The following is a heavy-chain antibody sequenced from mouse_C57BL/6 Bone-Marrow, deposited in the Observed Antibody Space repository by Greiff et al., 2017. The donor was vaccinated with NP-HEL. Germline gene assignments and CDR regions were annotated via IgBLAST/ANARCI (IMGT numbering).Heavy chain of an antibody. CDR2: IWGGGST. J-gene: IGHJ3*01. CDR3: AKRGYDYDDFAY. Sequence: QVQLKQSGPGLVAPSQSLSITCTVSGFSLTSYGVDWVRQPPGQGLEWLGVIWGGGSTNYNTALMSRLSISKDNSKSQVFVKMNSLHTDDTAMYYCAKRGYDYDDFAYWGQGTVVTVTA. V-gene: IGHV2-9*01. D-gene: IGHD2-4*01. CDR1: GFSLTSYG.